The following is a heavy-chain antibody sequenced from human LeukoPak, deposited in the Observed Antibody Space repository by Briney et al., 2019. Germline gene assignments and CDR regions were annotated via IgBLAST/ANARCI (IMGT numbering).Heavy chain of an antibody. Sequence: GGSLRLSCAASGYTFSSHGLTWVRQAPGKGLEWISTINGAGDNTFYAETVKGRFTIPRDNSKNTLYLKLHKLRAEDTAIYYCAKGSGCYGCYLDYWGQGTLVTVS. CDR1: GYTFSSHG. V-gene: IGHV3-23*01. D-gene: IGHD3-16*01. CDR2: INGAGDNT. CDR3: AKGSGCYGCYLDY. J-gene: IGHJ4*02.